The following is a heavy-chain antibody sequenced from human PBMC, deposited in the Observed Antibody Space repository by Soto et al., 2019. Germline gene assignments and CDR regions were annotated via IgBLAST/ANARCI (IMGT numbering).Heavy chain of an antibody. CDR1: GFTFREAW. CDR3: WGSAY. V-gene: IGHV3-15*07. Sequence: EVHLVESGGGLVKPGGSLRVSCAASGFTFREAWMNWVRQAPGKGLEWVGRIKSRTDGGTIEYATPVKGRFIISRDDSKSMLYLQMDSLQTEGTAVYYCWGSAYWGQGTLVSVSS. J-gene: IGHJ4*02. CDR2: IKSRTDGGTI. D-gene: IGHD3-16*01.